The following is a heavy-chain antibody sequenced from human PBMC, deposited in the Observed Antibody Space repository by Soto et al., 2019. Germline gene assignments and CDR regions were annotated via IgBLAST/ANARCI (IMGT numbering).Heavy chain of an antibody. CDR1: GYTFTGYY. V-gene: IGHV1-2*02. CDR3: ARYLHHPHDAFDI. CDR2: INSNTGVT. J-gene: IGHJ3*02. Sequence: ASVKVSCKASGYTFTGYYIHWVRQAPGQGLEWMGWINSNTGVTSYAQKFQGRVTMTRDTSISTAYVELSRLTSDDSAVYYCARYLHHPHDAFDIWGQGTMVTVSS.